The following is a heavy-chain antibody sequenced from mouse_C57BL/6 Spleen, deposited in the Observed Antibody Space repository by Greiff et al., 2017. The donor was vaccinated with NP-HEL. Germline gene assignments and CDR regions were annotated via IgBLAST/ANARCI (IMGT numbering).Heavy chain of an antibody. CDR3: ARSYDYREGFDY. D-gene: IGHD2-4*01. CDR2: ILPGTGGT. Sequence: QVQLQQSGAELMKPGASVKLSCKATGYTFTGYWIEWVKQSPGHGLEWIGFILPGTGGTNYNEKFKGKATFTADTSSNTAYMQLSSLTTEDSAICYSARSYDYREGFDYWGQGTTLTVSS. J-gene: IGHJ2*01. CDR1: GYTFTGYW. V-gene: IGHV1-9*01.